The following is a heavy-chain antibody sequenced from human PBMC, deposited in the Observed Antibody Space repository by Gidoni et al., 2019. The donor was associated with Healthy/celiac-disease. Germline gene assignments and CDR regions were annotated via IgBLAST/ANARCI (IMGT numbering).Heavy chain of an antibody. CDR3: AREPAVRGVYGEYYYYYYMDV. CDR1: GVSLSSGDYS. V-gene: IGHV4-30-4*01. D-gene: IGHD3-10*01. Sequence: QVQLQESGPGLVKPSQTLSLTCTVSGVSLSSGDYSWIWIRQPPGQGLEWIGYIYYSGSTYYNPSLKSRVTISVDTSKNQFSLKLSSVTAAETAVYYCAREPAVRGVYGEYYYYYYMDVWGKGTTVTVSS. J-gene: IGHJ6*03. CDR2: IYYSGST.